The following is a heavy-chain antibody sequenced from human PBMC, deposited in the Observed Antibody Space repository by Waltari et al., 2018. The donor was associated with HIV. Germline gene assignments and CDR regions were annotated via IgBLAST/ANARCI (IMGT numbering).Heavy chain of an antibody. CDR2: ISFTGNV. CDR3: ARLIYESTWGLFHTGGPYYFDY. Sequence: QVQMQESGPGLVKPAETLFLTCNVSGASLPSDYWAWLRLSPRHGLQWIAPISFTGNVNYNPSLKSRVTLFKDVSTDQFSLKLSSVTSSDTAIYYCARLIYESTWGLFHTGGPYYFDYWGQGVLVTVSS. J-gene: IGHJ4*02. CDR1: GASLPSDY. D-gene: IGHD3-16*01. V-gene: IGHV4-59*13.